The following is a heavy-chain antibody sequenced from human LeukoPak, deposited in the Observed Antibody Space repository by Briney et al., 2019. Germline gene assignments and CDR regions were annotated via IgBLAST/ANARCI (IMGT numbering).Heavy chain of an antibody. D-gene: IGHD3-10*01. Sequence: GGSLRLSCAASGFTFSSYSMNWVRQAPGKGLEWVSSISSSSSYIYYADSVKGRFTISRDNAKNSLYLQMNSLRAEDTAVYYCAREWIPGKSIAFDIWGQGTMVTVSS. J-gene: IGHJ3*02. V-gene: IGHV3-21*01. CDR1: GFTFSSYS. CDR3: AREWIPGKSIAFDI. CDR2: ISSSSSYI.